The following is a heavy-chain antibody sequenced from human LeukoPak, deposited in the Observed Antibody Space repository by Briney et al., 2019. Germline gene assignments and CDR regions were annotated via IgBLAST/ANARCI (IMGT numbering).Heavy chain of an antibody. CDR2: ISGSGGST. Sequence: GGSLRLSCAASGFTFSSYAMSWVRQAPGKGLEWVSAISGSGGSTYYADSVKGRFTISRDNSKNTLYLQMNSLRAEDTAVYYCAKGYYDFWSGYSITSPFDYWGQGTLVTVSS. CDR1: GFTFSSYA. V-gene: IGHV3-23*01. D-gene: IGHD3-3*01. J-gene: IGHJ4*02. CDR3: AKGYYDFWSGYSITSPFDY.